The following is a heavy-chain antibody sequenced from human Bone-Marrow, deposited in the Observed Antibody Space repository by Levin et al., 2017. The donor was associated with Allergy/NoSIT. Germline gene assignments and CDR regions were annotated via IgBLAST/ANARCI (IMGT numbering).Heavy chain of an antibody. J-gene: IGHJ4*02. Sequence: SETLSLTCTVSGGSISSSSYYWGWIRQPPGKGLEWIGSIYYSGSTYYNPSLKSRVTISVDTSKNQFSLKLSSVTAADTAVYYCARHYYILTGYYIGNFDYWGQGTLVTVSS. CDR2: IYYSGST. V-gene: IGHV4-39*01. CDR1: GGSISSSSYY. D-gene: IGHD3-9*01. CDR3: ARHYYILTGYYIGNFDY.